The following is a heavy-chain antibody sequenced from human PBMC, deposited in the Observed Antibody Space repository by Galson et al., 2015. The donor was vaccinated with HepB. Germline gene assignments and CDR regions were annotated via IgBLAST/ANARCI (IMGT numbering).Heavy chain of an antibody. Sequence: SVKVSCKASGGTFSSYAISWVRQAPGQGLEWMGGTIPIFGTANYAQKFQGRVTITADESTSTAYMELSSLRSEDTAVYYCARGLTASMGITIFGVVKPGRDTAMVRYYYGMDVWGQGTTVTVSS. CDR1: GGTFSSYA. J-gene: IGHJ6*02. D-gene: IGHD3-3*01. V-gene: IGHV1-69*13. CDR2: TIPIFGTA. CDR3: ARGLTASMGITIFGVVKPGRDTAMVRYYYGMDV.